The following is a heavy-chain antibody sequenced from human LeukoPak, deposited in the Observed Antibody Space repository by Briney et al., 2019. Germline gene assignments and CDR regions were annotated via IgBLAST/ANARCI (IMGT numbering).Heavy chain of an antibody. CDR3: ARLQTGSSLHY. J-gene: IGHJ4*02. D-gene: IGHD6-6*01. CDR2: INSDGSST. V-gene: IGHV3-74*01. Sequence: GGSLRLSCAASGLTFSSYWMNWVRQAPGKGLVWVSSINSDGSSTRYADSVKGRFTISRDNAKNTLYLQMNSLRAEDTAVYYCARLQTGSSLHYWGQGTLVTVSS. CDR1: GLTFSSYW.